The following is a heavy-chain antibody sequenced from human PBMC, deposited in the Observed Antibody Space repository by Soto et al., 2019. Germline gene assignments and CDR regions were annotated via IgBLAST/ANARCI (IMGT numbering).Heavy chain of an antibody. V-gene: IGHV1-69*02. CDR3: ARGRSRTEDWFDP. CDR2: IIPILGIA. J-gene: IGHJ5*02. CDR1: GGTFSSYT. Sequence: QVQLVQSGAEVKKPGSSVKVSCKASGGTFSSYTISWVRQAPGQGLEWMGRIIPILGIANYAQKFQGRVTITADKSTSTAYMELSRLRSEDTAVYYCARGRSRTEDWFDPWGQGTLVTVSS. D-gene: IGHD6-13*01.